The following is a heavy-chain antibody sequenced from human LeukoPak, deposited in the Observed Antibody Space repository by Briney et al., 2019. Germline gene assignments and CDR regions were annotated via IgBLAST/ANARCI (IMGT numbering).Heavy chain of an antibody. J-gene: IGHJ6*03. CDR1: GGSISSYY. CDR2: IYYSGST. Sequence: SETLSLTCTVSGGSISSYYWSWIRQPPGKGLEWIGYIYYSGSTNYNPSLKSRVTISVDTSKNQFSLKLSSVTAADTAVYYCARVGGDGYNWDYYYMDVWGKGTTVTVSS. D-gene: IGHD5-24*01. CDR3: ARVGGDGYNWDYYYMDV. V-gene: IGHV4-59*01.